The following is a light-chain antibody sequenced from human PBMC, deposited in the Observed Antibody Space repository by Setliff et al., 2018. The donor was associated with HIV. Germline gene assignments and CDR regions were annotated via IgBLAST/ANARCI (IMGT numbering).Light chain of an antibody. Sequence: QSALAQPASVSGSPGQSITISCTGTSSDVGDYNYVSWYQQHPGKAPKLIIYAVGNRPSGVSNRFSGSKSGNTASLTISGLQAEDEADYYCAVWDNGLKGYVFGTGTKVTVL. CDR1: SSDVGDYNY. V-gene: IGLV2-14*01. J-gene: IGLJ1*01. CDR3: AVWDNGLKGYV. CDR2: AVG.